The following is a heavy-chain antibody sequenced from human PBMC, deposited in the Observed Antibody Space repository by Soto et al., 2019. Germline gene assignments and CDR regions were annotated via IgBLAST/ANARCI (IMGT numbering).Heavy chain of an antibody. Sequence: SETLSLTCTVSGGSISGGGFYWSWIRQHPGKGLEWIGYIYYSGTTYYNPSLKSRVIISVDTSKNQFSLDLSSVTAADTAVYYCARDFWSGYGYFDYWGQGSLVTVSS. CDR3: ARDFWSGYGYFDY. CDR1: GGSISGGGFY. V-gene: IGHV4-31*03. J-gene: IGHJ4*02. CDR2: IYYSGTT. D-gene: IGHD3-3*01.